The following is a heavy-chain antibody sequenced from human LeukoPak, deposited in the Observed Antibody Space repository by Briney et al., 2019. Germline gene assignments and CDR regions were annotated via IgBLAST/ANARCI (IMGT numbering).Heavy chain of an antibody. CDR1: GGSISSYY. Sequence: PSETLSLTCTVSGGSISSYYWSWIRQPAGKGLEWIGRIYTSGSTNYNPSLKSRVTMSVDTSKNQFSLKLSSVTAADTAVYYCARDLKVVYSSEHHAFDIWGQGTMVTVSS. V-gene: IGHV4-4*07. J-gene: IGHJ3*02. CDR2: IYTSGST. CDR3: ARDLKVVYSSEHHAFDI. D-gene: IGHD6-19*01.